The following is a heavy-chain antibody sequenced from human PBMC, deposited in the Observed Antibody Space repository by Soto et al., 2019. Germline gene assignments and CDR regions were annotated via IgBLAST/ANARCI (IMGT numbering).Heavy chain of an antibody. CDR3: SRGKGDGVYYGMDV. Sequence: EVPLVESGGGLVKPGGSLRLSCAASGFTFSSYSMNWVRQAPGKGLEWVSSISSSSSYIYYADSVKGRFTISRDNAKNSRYLQMNSLRAEDKAVYYCSRGKGDGVYYGMDVWGQGTTVTVSS. J-gene: IGHJ6*02. D-gene: IGHD3-16*01. V-gene: IGHV3-21*01. CDR2: ISSSSSYI. CDR1: GFTFSSYS.